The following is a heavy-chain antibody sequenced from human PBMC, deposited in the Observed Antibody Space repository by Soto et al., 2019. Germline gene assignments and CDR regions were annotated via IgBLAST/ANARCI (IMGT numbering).Heavy chain of an antibody. Sequence: SETLSLTCSVSGYSVTSSDYYWTWIRQPPGKGLEWIGSMFYSGLTHYNPSLKSRVTLSVDTSKNQFSVRLNSVTAADTAVYYCAPLSVSLSGPYGIHVWGQGTTVTVSS. J-gene: IGHJ6*02. CDR2: MFYSGLT. D-gene: IGHD2-15*01. CDR3: APLSVSLSGPYGIHV. CDR1: GYSVTSSDYY. V-gene: IGHV4-39*01.